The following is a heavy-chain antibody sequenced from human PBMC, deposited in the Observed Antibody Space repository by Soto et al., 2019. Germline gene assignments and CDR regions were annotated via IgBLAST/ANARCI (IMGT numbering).Heavy chain of an antibody. CDR2: VYYRGRS. J-gene: IGHJ4*02. Sequence: SETLSLTCTVSGGSVSNSNYYWGWIRQSPGKGLEWIGSVYYRGRSYSKSSVKSRVTISVDTSKNQFSLNLNSVTASDTAVYYCVSQRTSVLTQAYFDFWGPGALVTVSS. CDR3: VSQRTSVLTQAYFDF. V-gene: IGHV4-39*01. D-gene: IGHD2-8*01. CDR1: GGSVSNSNYY.